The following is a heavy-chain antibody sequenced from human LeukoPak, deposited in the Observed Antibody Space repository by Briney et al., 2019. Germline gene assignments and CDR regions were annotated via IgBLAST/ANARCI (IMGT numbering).Heavy chain of an antibody. J-gene: IGHJ1*01. CDR1: GFTFSSYG. CDR3: ARGGKIALAGTRSPQYFQH. CDR2: IRYDGSNK. V-gene: IGHV3-30*02. D-gene: IGHD6-19*01. Sequence: PGGSLRLSCAASGFTFSSYGMHWVRQAPGKRLEWVTFIRYDGSNKYYADSVKGRFTISRDNSKNTLYLQMNGLSPEDTAVYYCARGGKIALAGTRSPQYFQHWGQGTLVTVSS.